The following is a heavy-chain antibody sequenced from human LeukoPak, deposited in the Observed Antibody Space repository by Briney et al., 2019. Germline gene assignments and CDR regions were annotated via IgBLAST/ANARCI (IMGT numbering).Heavy chain of an antibody. CDR2: INSDGSTT. J-gene: IGHJ6*02. Sequence: QTGGSLRLSCAASGFIFSNYWMHWVRQAPGKGLVWVSPINSDGSTTSYADSVKGRFTISRDNVKNTLYLQMNSLRPEDTAVYYCARGHYYGMDVWGQGTTVTVSS. V-gene: IGHV3-74*01. CDR3: ARGHYYGMDV. CDR1: GFIFSNYW.